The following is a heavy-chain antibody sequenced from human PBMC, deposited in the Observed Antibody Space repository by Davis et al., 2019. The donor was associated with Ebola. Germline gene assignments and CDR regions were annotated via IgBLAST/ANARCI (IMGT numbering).Heavy chain of an antibody. CDR1: GYTFTSYA. CDR3: ARDLRAVAGMNWFDP. J-gene: IGHJ5*02. CDR2: INAGNGNT. V-gene: IGHV1-3*01. Sequence: AASVKVSCKASGYTFTSYAMHWVRQAPGQRLEWMGWINAGNGNTKYSQKFQGRVTITRDTSASTAYMELSSLRSDDTAVYYCARDLRAVAGMNWFDPWGQGTLVTVSS. D-gene: IGHD6-19*01.